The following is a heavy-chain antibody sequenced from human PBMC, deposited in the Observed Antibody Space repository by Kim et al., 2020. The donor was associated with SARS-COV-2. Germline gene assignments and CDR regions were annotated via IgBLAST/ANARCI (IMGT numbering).Heavy chain of an antibody. CDR2: IYYSGST. CDR3: ARSAAGFWYFDL. D-gene: IGHD6-13*01. CDR1: GGSISSYS. V-gene: IGHV4-59*01. J-gene: IGHJ2*01. Sequence: SETLSLTCTVSGGSISSYSWSWIRQPPGKGLEWIGYIYYSGSTSYNPSLKSRVTISVDTSKNQFSLKLRSVTAADSAVYYCARSAAGFWYFDLWGRGTLITVSS.